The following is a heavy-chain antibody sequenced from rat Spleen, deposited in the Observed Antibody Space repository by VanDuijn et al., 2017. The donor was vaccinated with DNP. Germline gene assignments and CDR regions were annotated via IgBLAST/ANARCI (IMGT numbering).Heavy chain of an antibody. J-gene: IGHJ2*01. CDR2: MWNSGST. V-gene: IGHV2S63*01. Sequence: VQLKESGPVLVQPSQTLSLTCTVSGFSLTDYSVHWVRQPPGKGLEWMGLMWNSGSTAYNSALKSRLSISRDTSKSQVFLKMNSLQTEDTAIYYCTSYYSGDFHYWGQGVMVTVSS. CDR1: GFSLTDYS. CDR3: TSYYSGDFHY. D-gene: IGHD1-1*01.